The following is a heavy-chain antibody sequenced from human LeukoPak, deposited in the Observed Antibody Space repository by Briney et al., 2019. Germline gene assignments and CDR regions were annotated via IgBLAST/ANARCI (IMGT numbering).Heavy chain of an antibody. D-gene: IGHD3-22*01. CDR3: ASGGYDSSGSDY. CDR2: ISGSGGST. CDR1: GFTFDDYA. J-gene: IGHJ4*02. V-gene: IGHV3-23*01. Sequence: PGGSLRLSCAASGFTFDDYAMHWVRQAPGKGLEWVSAISGSGGSTYYADSVKGRFTISRDNSKNTLYLQMNSLRAEDTAVYYCASGGYDSSGSDYWGQGTLVTVSS.